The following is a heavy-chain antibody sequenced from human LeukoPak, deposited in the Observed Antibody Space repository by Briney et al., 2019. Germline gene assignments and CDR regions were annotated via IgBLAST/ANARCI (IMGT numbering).Heavy chain of an antibody. CDR1: GFTFSSYE. V-gene: IGHV3-48*03. CDR3: AKNPNRSGWYQDY. D-gene: IGHD6-19*01. Sequence: GGSLRLSCAASGFTFSSYEMNWVRQAPGKGLEWVSYISSSGSTVYYADSVKGRFTISRDNSKNTLFLQMNNLRADDTAVYYCAKNPNRSGWYQDYWGQGTMVTVSS. CDR2: ISSSGSTV. J-gene: IGHJ4*02.